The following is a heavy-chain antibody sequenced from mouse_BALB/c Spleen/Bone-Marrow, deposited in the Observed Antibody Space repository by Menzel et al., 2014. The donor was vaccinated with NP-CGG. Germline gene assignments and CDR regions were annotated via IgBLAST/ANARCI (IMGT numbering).Heavy chain of an antibody. CDR1: GFSLTSYG. CDR3: ARGSYYEGAMDY. V-gene: IGHV2-9*02. J-gene: IGHJ4*01. CDR2: IWAGGST. Sequence: VKLVESGPGLVAPSQSLSITCTVSGFSLTSYGVHRVRQPPGKVLEWLGVIWAGGSTNYNSALMSRLSISKDNSKSQVFLKMNSLQTDDTAMYYCARGSYYEGAMDYWGQGTSVTVSS. D-gene: IGHD1-1*01.